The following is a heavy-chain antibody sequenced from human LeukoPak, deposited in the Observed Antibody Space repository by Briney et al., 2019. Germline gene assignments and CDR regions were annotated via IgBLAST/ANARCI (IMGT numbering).Heavy chain of an antibody. Sequence: GGSLRLSCAASGFTVSSNYMSWVRQAPGKGLEWVSAISGSGGSTYYADSVKGRFTISRDNSKNTLYLQMNSLRAEDTAVYYCAKDAGSSGGYYWFDPWGQGTLVTVSS. D-gene: IGHD3-10*01. CDR3: AKDAGSSGGYYWFDP. V-gene: IGHV3-23*01. CDR1: GFTVSSNY. CDR2: ISGSGGST. J-gene: IGHJ5*02.